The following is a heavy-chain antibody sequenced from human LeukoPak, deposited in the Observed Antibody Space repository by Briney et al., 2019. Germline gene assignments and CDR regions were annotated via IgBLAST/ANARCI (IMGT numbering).Heavy chain of an antibody. Sequence: SVKVSCKASGGTFSSYAISWVRQAPGQGLEWMGRIIPIFGTANYAQKFQGRVTITTDESTSTAYMELSSLRSEDTAVYYCARAYRGYAWGSLLGYWGQGTLVTVSS. CDR1: GGTFSSYA. J-gene: IGHJ4*02. D-gene: IGHD3-16*01. CDR2: IIPIFGTA. V-gene: IGHV1-69*05. CDR3: ARAYRGYAWGSLLGY.